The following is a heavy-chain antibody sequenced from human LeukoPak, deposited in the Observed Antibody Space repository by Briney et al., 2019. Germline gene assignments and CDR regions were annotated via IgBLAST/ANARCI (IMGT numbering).Heavy chain of an antibody. CDR3: APAREVTSEFDY. D-gene: IGHD3-16*01. J-gene: IGHJ4*02. CDR1: GFTFSSYS. CDR2: ISSSSSYI. Sequence: GGSLRLSCAASGFTFSSYSMNWVRQAPGKGLEWVSSISSSSSYIYYADSVKGRFTISRDNAKNSLYLQMNSLRAEDTAVYYCAPAREVTSEFDYWGQGTLVTVSS. V-gene: IGHV3-21*01.